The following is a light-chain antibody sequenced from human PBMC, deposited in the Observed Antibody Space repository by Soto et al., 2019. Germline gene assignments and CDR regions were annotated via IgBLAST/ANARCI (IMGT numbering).Light chain of an antibody. CDR2: GAS. V-gene: IGKV3-15*01. J-gene: IGKJ5*01. CDR1: PSVSSN. CDR3: QQYMNWPTIT. Sequence: EIVRTQSPATLSVSPGARAALFCRASPSVSSNLAWYQPKPCQAHSLIIYGASTRATGIPARFSGSGCGTEFTLTISSLQSEDFVVCYGQQYMNWPTITCGQGTKLDIK.